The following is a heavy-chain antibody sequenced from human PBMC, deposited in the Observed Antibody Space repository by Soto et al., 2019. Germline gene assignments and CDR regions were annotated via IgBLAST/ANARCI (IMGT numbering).Heavy chain of an antibody. CDR1: GYTFTNYD. V-gene: IGHV1-2*02. Sequence: QVQLVQSGAEVKKPGASVKVSCEASGYTFTNYDMHWVRQAPGQGFEWMGRISPNSGGTNYAQKFQGRVSMTWDTSLKTAYMELSSLISEDTAVYYCARPPGYISDWHYFDLWGQGTLVTVSS. CDR2: ISPNSGGT. J-gene: IGHJ4*02. D-gene: IGHD2-21*02. CDR3: ARPPGYISDWHYFDL.